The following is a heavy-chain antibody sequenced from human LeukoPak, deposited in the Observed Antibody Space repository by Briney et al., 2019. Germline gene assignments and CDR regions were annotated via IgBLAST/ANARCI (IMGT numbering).Heavy chain of an antibody. CDR1: GDSISTFY. Sequence: SETLSLTCTVSGDSISTFYWSWIRQPAGRGLEWIGRVYTSGSTNYNPSLKSRVTISVDKSKNQFSLKLNSVTAADTAVYYCARDPSWVNYFDYWGQGTLVTVSS. CDR3: ARDPSWVNYFDY. D-gene: IGHD2-21*01. V-gene: IGHV4-4*07. J-gene: IGHJ4*02. CDR2: VYTSGST.